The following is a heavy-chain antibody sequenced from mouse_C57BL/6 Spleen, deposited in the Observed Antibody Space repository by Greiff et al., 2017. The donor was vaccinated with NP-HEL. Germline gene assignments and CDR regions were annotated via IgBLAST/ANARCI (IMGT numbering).Heavy chain of an antibody. V-gene: IGHV1-78*01. D-gene: IGHD2-4*01. CDR3: ANLIYYDYDVDAMDY. CDR1: GYTFTDHT. Sequence: VQLQQSDAELVKPGASVKISCKVSGYTFTDHTIHWMKQRPEQGLEWIGYIYPRDGSTKYNEKFKGKATLTADKSSSTAYMQLNSLTSEDSAVYCCANLIYYDYDVDAMDYWGQGTSVTVSA. J-gene: IGHJ4*01. CDR2: IYPRDGST.